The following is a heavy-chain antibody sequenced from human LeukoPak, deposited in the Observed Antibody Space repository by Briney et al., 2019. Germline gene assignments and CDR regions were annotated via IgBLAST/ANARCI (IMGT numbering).Heavy chain of an antibody. D-gene: IGHD5-24*01. V-gene: IGHV3-30*04. CDR3: AKEDGYTAAATFDY. CDR1: GFTFSSYA. Sequence: PGGSLRLSCAASGFTFSSYAMHWVRQAPGKGLEWIAVILYDGTNKHYADSVKGRFTISRDNSKNTLYLQMNSLRAEDTAVYYCAKEDGYTAAATFDYWGQGTLVTVSS. J-gene: IGHJ4*02. CDR2: ILYDGTNK.